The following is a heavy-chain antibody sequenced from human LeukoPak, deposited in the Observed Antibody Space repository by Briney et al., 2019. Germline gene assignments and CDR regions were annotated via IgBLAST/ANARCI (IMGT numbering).Heavy chain of an antibody. CDR3: AKNRGAGSHYYYHMNV. CDR1: GFTFSTYA. CDR2: IIGSGGGT. J-gene: IGHJ6*03. Sequence: GGSLRLSCAASGFTFSTYAMSWVRQAAGKGLEWVSLIIGSGGGTYYADSVKGRFTISRDNSKNTLYLQLNSLRVEDTAVYYCAKNRGAGSHYYYHMNVWGKGTTVTVSS. D-gene: IGHD1-26*01. V-gene: IGHV3-23*01.